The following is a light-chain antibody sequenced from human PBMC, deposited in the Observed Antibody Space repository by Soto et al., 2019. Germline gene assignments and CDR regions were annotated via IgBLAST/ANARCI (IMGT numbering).Light chain of an antibody. CDR3: QQSYSTPYT. CDR1: QSISSS. Sequence: DIQMTQSPSSLSASVGDSVTITCRASQSISSSLNWYQQKPGKAPRLLIYAASTLQSGVPSGFSGSGSGTDFALTISSLQPENFATYHCQQSYSTPYTFGQGTKLEIK. J-gene: IGKJ2*01. CDR2: AAS. V-gene: IGKV1-39*01.